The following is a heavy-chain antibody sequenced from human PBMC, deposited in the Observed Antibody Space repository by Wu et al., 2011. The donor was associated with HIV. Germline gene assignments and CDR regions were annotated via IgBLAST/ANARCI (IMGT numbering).Heavy chain of an antibody. CDR2: IIPMFSRT. J-gene: IGHJ6*02. V-gene: IGHV1-69*05. D-gene: IGHD3-3*01. CDR3: GTSMRSGWYYYFYGIDV. Sequence: QVQLVQSGAEVKKPGSSVKVSCKASGGTFSDSAISWVRQAPGQGLEWMGGIIPMFSRTKYAQKFEGRVSITTDKSTTTAYMELTNLKSEDTAVFYCGTSMRSGWYYYFYGIDVWGQGTRSSCP. CDR1: GGTFSDSA.